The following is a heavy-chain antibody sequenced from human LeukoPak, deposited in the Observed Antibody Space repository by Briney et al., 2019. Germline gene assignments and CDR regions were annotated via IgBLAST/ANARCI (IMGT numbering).Heavy chain of an antibody. CDR3: ARHATLDY. J-gene: IGHJ4*02. V-gene: IGHV4-34*01. CDR2: INHSGST. Sequence: SETLSLTCAVYGGSFSGYYWSWIRQPLGKGLEWIGEINHSGSTNYNPSLKSRVTISVDTSKNQFSLKLSSVTAADTAVYYCARHATLDYWGQGTLVTVSS. CDR1: GGSFSGYY.